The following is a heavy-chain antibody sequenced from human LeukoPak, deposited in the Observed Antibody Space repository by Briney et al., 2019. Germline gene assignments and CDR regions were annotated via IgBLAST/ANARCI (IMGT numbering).Heavy chain of an antibody. J-gene: IGHJ5*02. CDR3: ARGVYSSSWGWFDP. V-gene: IGHV4-34*01. CDR2: INHSGST. Sequence: PSETLSLTCAVYGGSFSGYYWSWIRQPPGKGLEWIGEINHSGSTNYNPSLKSRVTISVDTSKNQFSLKLSSVTAADTAVYHCARGVYSSSWGWFDPWGQGTLVTVSS. CDR1: GGSFSGYY. D-gene: IGHD6-13*01.